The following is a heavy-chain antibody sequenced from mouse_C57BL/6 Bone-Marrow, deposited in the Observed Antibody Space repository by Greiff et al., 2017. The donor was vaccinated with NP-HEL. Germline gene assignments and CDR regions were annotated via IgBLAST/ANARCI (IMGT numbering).Heavy chain of an antibody. D-gene: IGHD1-1*01. CDR2: FYPGSGSI. V-gene: IGHV1-62-2*01. CDR1: GYTFTEYT. Sequence: QVQLKESGAELVKPGASVKLSCKASGYTFTEYTIHWVKQRSGQGLEWIGWFYPGSGSIKYNEKFKDKATLTADKSSSTVYMELSRVSSEDSAVYFWARAEDRDYYGPWFAYWGQGTLVTVSA. CDR3: ARAEDRDYYGPWFAY. J-gene: IGHJ3*01.